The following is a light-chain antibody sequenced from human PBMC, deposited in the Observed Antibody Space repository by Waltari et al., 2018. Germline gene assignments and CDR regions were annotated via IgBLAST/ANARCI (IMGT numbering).Light chain of an antibody. CDR1: QSILYSSNNKNY. V-gene: IGKV4-1*01. CDR3: QQYYSTPT. Sequence: DIVMTQSQHSLAVSLGERATINGNSSQSILYSSNNKNYLAWYKQKPGQPPKLLIYWASTRESGVPDRFSGSGSGTDFTLTISSLQAEDVAVYYCQQYYSTPTFGGGTKVEIK. J-gene: IGKJ4*01. CDR2: WAS.